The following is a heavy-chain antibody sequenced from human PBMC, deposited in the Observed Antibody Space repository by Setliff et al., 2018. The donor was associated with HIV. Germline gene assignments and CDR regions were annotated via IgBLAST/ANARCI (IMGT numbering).Heavy chain of an antibody. Sequence: SETLSLTCAVYGGSFSGYYWSWIRQPPGKGLEWIGEINHSGSINYNPSLKSRVTISVDTSKNLFSLKLSSVTAADTAVYYCARGGSSGWCYYMDVWDKGTTVTVSS. CDR2: INHSGSI. CDR3: ARGGSSGWCYYMDV. CDR1: GGSFSGYY. J-gene: IGHJ6*03. V-gene: IGHV4-34*01. D-gene: IGHD6-19*01.